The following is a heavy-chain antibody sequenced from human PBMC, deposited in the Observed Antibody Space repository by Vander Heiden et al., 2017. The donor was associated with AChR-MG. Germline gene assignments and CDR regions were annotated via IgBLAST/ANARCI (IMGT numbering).Heavy chain of an antibody. D-gene: IGHD5-12*01. CDR3: ARCTGIVATTPPSYYYYGMDV. J-gene: IGHJ6*02. CDR2: IYYSGST. CDR1: GGSISRYH. V-gene: IGHV4-59*01. Sequence: QVQLQESGPGLVKPSETLSLTCTVPGGSISRYHWSWIRQHPGKGLEWIGYIYYSGSTNYNPSLKSRVTISVDTSKNQFSLKLSSVTAADTAVYYCARCTGIVATTPPSYYYYGMDVWGQGTTVTVSS.